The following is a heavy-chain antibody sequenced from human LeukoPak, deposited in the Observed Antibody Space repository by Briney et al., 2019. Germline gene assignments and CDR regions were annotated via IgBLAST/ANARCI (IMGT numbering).Heavy chain of an antibody. V-gene: IGHV1-3*01. D-gene: IGHD2-21*01. CDR3: ARDDCGDTCYPGGY. J-gene: IGHJ4*02. Sequence: ASVKGSCKASGYIFTKYVVHWVRQAPGQRPEWMGWIKAGNGDTKYSQNFQDRLTITRDTSASTVYMELSSLTSEGTALYYCARDDCGDTCYPGGYWGQGTLVTVSS. CDR2: IKAGNGDT. CDR1: GYIFTKYV.